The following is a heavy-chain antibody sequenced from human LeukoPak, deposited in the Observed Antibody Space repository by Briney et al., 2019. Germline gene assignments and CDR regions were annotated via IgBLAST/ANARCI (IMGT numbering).Heavy chain of an antibody. CDR3: ARLTRRGYGSGSPSEY. Sequence: GGSLRLSCAASGFTFSTYAMSWVRQAPRRGLEWVSSIIDSGGATYYADSVKGRFTISRDNSKNTLYLQMNSLRAEDTAVYYCARLTRRGYGSGSPSEYWGQGTLVTVFS. V-gene: IGHV3-23*01. CDR2: IIDSGGAT. J-gene: IGHJ4*02. CDR1: GFTFSTYA. D-gene: IGHD3-10*01.